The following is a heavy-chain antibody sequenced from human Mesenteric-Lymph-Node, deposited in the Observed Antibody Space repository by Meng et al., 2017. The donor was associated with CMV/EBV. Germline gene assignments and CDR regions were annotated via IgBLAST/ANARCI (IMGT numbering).Heavy chain of an antibody. V-gene: IGHV4-59*01. CDR1: HGSISSYY. CDR3: ARGESGYYYAMDV. J-gene: IGHJ6*02. Sequence: SETLSLTCTVSHGSISSYYWSWIRQPPGKGLEWIGYIYYSGSTNYNPSLKSRVTISVDTSKNQFSLNLTSVTAADTATYYCARGESGYYYAMDVWGQGTTVTVSS. CDR2: IYYSGST.